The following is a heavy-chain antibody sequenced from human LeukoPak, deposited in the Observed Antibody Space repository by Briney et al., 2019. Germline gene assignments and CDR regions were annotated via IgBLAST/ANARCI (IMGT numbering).Heavy chain of an antibody. V-gene: IGHV3-74*01. J-gene: IGHJ4*02. D-gene: IGHD2-2*01. CDR2: INGDGSNT. CDR1: GLTFTSHW. Sequence: PGGSLRLSCAASGLTFTSHWMHWVRQAPGKGLVWVSRINGDGSNTNYANSVKGRFTISRDNAKNTVYLQMNSLRAEDTAVYYCASGTSMAKCDYWGQGTLVTVSS. CDR3: ASGTSMAKCDY.